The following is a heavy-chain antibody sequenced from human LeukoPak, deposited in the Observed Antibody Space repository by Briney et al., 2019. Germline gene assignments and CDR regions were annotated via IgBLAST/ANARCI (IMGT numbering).Heavy chain of an antibody. CDR1: GFTFSSYA. CDR2: ISGSGSST. CDR3: ARARGSNYYYSAMDV. D-gene: IGHD2-8*01. V-gene: IGHV3-23*01. J-gene: IGHJ6*02. Sequence: GGSLRLSCAASGFTFSSYAMNWVRQIPGKGLEWVSGISGSGSSTYYVDSVKGRFTISRDNSENTLFLQMNSLRAEDSAVFHCARARGSNYYYSAMDVWGQGTAVTVSS.